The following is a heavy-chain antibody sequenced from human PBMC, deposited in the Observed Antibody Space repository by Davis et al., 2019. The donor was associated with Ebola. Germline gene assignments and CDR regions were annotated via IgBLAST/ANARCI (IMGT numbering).Heavy chain of an antibody. D-gene: IGHD1-26*01. V-gene: IGHV1-3*01. CDR2: INAGNGNT. CDR3: ARTFVGGWLFDY. Sequence: ASVKVSCKASGYTFTSYAMHWVRQAPGQRLEWMGWINAGNGNTKYSQKFQGRVTMTRDTSAGTAYMEMNSLTSEDTAVYYCARTFVGGWLFDYWGQGTLVTVSS. CDR1: GYTFTSYA. J-gene: IGHJ4*02.